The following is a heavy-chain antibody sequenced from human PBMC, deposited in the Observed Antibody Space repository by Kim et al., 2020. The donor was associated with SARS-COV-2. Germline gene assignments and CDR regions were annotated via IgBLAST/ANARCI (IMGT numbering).Heavy chain of an antibody. CDR3: ARLADCSSTSCYASDY. D-gene: IGHD2-2*01. J-gene: IGHJ4*02. Sequence: KLQSRVTITRDTSASTAYMELSSLRSEDTAVYYCARLADCSSTSCYASDYWGQGTLVTVSS. V-gene: IGHV1-3*01.